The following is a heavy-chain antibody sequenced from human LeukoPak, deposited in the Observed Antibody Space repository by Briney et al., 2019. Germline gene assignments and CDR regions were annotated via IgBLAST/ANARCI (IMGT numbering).Heavy chain of an antibody. Sequence: PGVSLRLSCAASGFTVGSNYMSWVRQAPGKGLEWVSIIYRGGSTNYADSVKGRFTISRDTSKNTLYLQMNSLRAEDTAVYYCARLSANSSAYFFDYWGQGTLVTVSS. CDR1: GFTVGSNY. J-gene: IGHJ4*02. CDR2: IYRGGST. D-gene: IGHD3-22*01. CDR3: ARLSANSSAYFFDY. V-gene: IGHV3-66*04.